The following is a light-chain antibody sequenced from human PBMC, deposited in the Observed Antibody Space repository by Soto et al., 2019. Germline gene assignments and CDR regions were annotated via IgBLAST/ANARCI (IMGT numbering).Light chain of an antibody. CDR1: NSNLGAGYD. CDR2: GNR. J-gene: IGLJ3*02. Sequence: QSVLTQPPSVSAAPGQKVTISCSGSNSNLGAGYDVHWYQQLPGTAPKLVIYGNRNRPSGVPERFSGSKSGTSASLAITGLQAEDEADYYCQAYDYSLTASVFGGGTKLTVL. CDR3: QAYDYSLTASV. V-gene: IGLV1-40*01.